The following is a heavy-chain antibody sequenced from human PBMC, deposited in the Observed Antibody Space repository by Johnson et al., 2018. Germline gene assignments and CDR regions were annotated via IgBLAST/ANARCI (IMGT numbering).Heavy chain of an antibody. Sequence: VQLVESGGGLVKPGGSLRLSCAASGFTFSNAWMNWVRQAPGEGLEWVGRIKSKTAGGTTDYAAPVKGSYTISRDDSKNTVYLQMNSLTTEDTDGHYCTTGYGVGAFDMWGQGTMVTVSS. CDR3: TTGYGVGAFDM. D-gene: IGHD1-1*01. J-gene: IGHJ3*02. V-gene: IGHV3-15*07. CDR1: GFTFSNAW. CDR2: IKSKTAGGTT.